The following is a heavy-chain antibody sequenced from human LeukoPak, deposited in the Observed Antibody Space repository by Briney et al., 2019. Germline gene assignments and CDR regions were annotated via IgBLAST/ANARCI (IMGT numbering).Heavy chain of an antibody. CDR1: GFTLSTYW. J-gene: IGHJ6*03. V-gene: IGHV3-74*01. Sequence: GGSLRLSCAASGFTLSTYWMYWVRQAPGKGLVWVSRINSDGTITNYADSVEGRFSISRDNAKNTVYLQMNSLRVEDTAVYYCARWGSRITVFGAVKAPYYYMDVWGKGTTVTVSS. CDR2: INSDGTIT. CDR3: ARWGSRITVFGAVKAPYYYMDV. D-gene: IGHD3-3*01.